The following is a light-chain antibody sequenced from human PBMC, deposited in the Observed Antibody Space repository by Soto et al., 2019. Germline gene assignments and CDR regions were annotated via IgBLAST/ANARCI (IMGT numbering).Light chain of an antibody. Sequence: QSVLTQSPSASASLGASVKLTCTLSSGLSSYAIAWHQQQPEKGPRYLMNLTSDGSHNRGDGIPDRFSGSSSGAERYLTISSLQSEDEADYYCQTWGAGSPVVFGGGTQLTVL. V-gene: IGLV4-69*01. J-gene: IGLJ2*01. CDR1: SGLSSYA. CDR3: QTWGAGSPVV. CDR2: LTSDGSH.